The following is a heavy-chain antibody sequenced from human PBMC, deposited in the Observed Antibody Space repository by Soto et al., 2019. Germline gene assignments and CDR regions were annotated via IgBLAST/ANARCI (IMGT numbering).Heavy chain of an antibody. CDR2: IHHSGST. J-gene: IGHJ6*02. V-gene: IGHV4-34*01. CDR3: ATPRKNFYYYGRDV. Sequence: PSETLSLTCAVYGGSFSVYYGTWIRHPPGKGLEWIGEIHHSGSTNYNPSLKSRVSISVDMSNNQFSLRLSSVTAADTAVYYCATPRKNFYYYGRDVWGQGTTVTVSS. CDR1: GGSFSVYY.